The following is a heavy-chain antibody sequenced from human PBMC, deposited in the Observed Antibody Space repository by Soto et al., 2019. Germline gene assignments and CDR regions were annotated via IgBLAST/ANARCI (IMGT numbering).Heavy chain of an antibody. CDR2: SSYDGNHV. D-gene: IGHD2-8*02. CDR1: GFTFSSYA. Sequence: PGGCRGLSCAASGFTFSSYAMHWVRQAPGKGLEWVATSSYDGNHVWYADSVEGRFTISRDNSENKIFLQMDSLRDEDTAVYFCVKERADIVLTPHATSGMDVWGQGATVTVSS. CDR3: VKERADIVLTPHATSGMDV. J-gene: IGHJ6*02. V-gene: IGHV3-30*18.